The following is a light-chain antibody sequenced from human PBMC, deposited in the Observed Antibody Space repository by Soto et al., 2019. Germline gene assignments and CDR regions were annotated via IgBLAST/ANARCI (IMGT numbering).Light chain of an antibody. J-gene: IGLJ3*02. V-gene: IGLV2-23*01. Sequence: QSALTQPASVSGSPGQSITISCTGTSSDVGSYNLVSWYQHHPGKAPKLVIYEASERPSGVSNRFSGSRSGNTASLTISGLQAEDEADYYCCSYSGSSTNWVFGGGTKVTV. CDR2: EAS. CDR1: SSDVGSYNL. CDR3: CSYSGSSTNWV.